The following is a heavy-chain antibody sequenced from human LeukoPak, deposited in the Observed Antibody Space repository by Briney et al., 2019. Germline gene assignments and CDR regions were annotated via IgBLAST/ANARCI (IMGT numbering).Heavy chain of an antibody. CDR3: AREGVTHNWFDP. D-gene: IGHD4-23*01. CDR2: IYYSGST. V-gene: IGHV4-59*01. CDR1: RGSITGYY. Sequence: KPSETLSLTCTVSRGSITGYYWSWIRQPPGKGLEWIGYIYYSGSTNYKPSLKSRVTMSVDTSKNQFSLKLSSVTAADTAVYYCAREGVTHNWFDPWGQGTLVTVSS. J-gene: IGHJ5*02.